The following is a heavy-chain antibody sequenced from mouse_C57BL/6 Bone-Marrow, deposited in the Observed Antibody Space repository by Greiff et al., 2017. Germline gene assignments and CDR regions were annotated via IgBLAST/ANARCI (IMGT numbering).Heavy chain of an antibody. CDR3: ARREDYPYYAMDY. V-gene: IGHV1-82*01. J-gene: IGHJ4*01. CDR1: GYAFSSSW. D-gene: IGHD2-4*01. CDR2: IYPGDGDT. Sequence: VKLMESGPELVKPGASVKISCKASGYAFSSSWMNWVKQRPGKGLEWIGRIYPGDGDTNYNGKFKGKATLTADKSSSTAYMQLSSLTSEDSAVYFCARREDYPYYAMDYWGQGTSVTVSS.